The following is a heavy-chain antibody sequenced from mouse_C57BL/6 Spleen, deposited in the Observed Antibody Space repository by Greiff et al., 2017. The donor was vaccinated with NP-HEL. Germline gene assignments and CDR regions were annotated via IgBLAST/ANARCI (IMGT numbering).Heavy chain of an antibody. D-gene: IGHD2-3*01. J-gene: IGHJ4*01. CDR2: IRSKSSNYAT. CDR1: GFTFNTYA. V-gene: IGHV10-3*01. CDR3: VRDRDGYYPDYYAMDY. Sequence: EVKLVESGGGLVQPKGSLKLSCAASGFTFNTYAMHWVRQAPGKGLEWVARIRSKSSNYATYYADSVKDRFTISRDDSQSMLYLQMNNLKTEDTAMYYCVRDRDGYYPDYYAMDYWGQGTSVTVSS.